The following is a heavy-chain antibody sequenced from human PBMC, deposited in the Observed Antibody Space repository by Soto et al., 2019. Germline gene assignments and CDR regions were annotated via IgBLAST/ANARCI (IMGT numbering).Heavy chain of an antibody. D-gene: IGHD3-22*01. V-gene: IGHV3-21*01. CDR1: GFTFSSYS. J-gene: IGHJ4*02. CDR3: ARDIDYYDSSGYYRDY. CDR2: ISSSSSYI. Sequence: ESGGGLVKPGGSLRLSFAASGFTFSSYSMNWVRQAPGKGLEWVSSISSSSSYIYYADSVKGRFTISRDNAKNSLYLQMNSLRAEDTAVYYCARDIDYYDSSGYYRDYWGQGTLVTVSS.